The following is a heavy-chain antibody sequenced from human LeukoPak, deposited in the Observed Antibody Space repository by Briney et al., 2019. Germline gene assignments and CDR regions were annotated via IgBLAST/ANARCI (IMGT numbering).Heavy chain of an antibody. J-gene: IGHJ5*02. Sequence: PSETLSLTCAVYGGSFSGYYWSWIRQPPGKGLEWIGEINHSGSTNYNPSLKSRVTISVDTSKNQFSLKLSSVTAADTAVYYCARRPLGTTGTRWFDPWGQGTLVTVSS. D-gene: IGHD1-1*01. V-gene: IGHV4-34*01. CDR1: GGSFSGYY. CDR2: INHSGST. CDR3: ARRPLGTTGTRWFDP.